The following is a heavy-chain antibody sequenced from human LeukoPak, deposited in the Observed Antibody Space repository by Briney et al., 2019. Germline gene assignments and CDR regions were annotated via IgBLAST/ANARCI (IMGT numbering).Heavy chain of an antibody. D-gene: IGHD2-2*01. CDR3: ARDEVYCSSTSCRRYYYYGMDV. CDR2: ISYDGSNK. CDR1: GFTFSSYA. Sequence: GGSLRLSCAASGFTFSSYAMHWVRQAPGKGLEWVAVISYDGSNKYYADSVKGRFTISRDNSKNTLYLQMNSLRAEDTAVYYCARDEVYCSSTSCRRYYYYGMDVWGQGTTVTVSS. J-gene: IGHJ6*02. V-gene: IGHV3-30-3*01.